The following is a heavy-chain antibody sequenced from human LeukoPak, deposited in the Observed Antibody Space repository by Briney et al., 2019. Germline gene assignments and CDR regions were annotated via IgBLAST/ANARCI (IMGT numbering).Heavy chain of an antibody. CDR2: ISGSATGYMT. Sequence: GGSLRLSCAASGFTFNTYGMSWVRHSPGKGLEWVSAISGSATGYMTNYADSVKGRFTISRDNDKNALYLQMSSLRVEDTAVYYCAKGGIAVYGMDVWGQGTTVTVSS. CDR3: AKGGIAVYGMDV. D-gene: IGHD6-19*01. CDR1: GFTFNTYG. V-gene: IGHV3-23*01. J-gene: IGHJ6*02.